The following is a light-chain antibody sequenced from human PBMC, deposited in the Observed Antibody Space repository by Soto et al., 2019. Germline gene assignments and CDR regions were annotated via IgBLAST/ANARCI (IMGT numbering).Light chain of an antibody. CDR3: QHYGGMWT. Sequence: IQLTQSPSSLSASVGDRVTITCRASQGISSYLVWYQQKPGKAPNLLIDKASSLKSGVPSRFSGSGSGTEFTLTISSLQPDDFATYYCQHYGGMWTFGQGTKVDI. CDR2: KAS. J-gene: IGKJ1*01. V-gene: IGKV1-5*03. CDR1: QGISSY.